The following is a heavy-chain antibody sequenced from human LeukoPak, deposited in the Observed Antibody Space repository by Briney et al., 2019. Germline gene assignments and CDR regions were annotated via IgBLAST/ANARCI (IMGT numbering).Heavy chain of an antibody. Sequence: PGGSLRLSCTASGFNVAAYAMYWVRQPPGKSLEWVSPISGDSDNKYSAASVKGRFAISRDNSKNSLYLQMNSLTTEDTALYYCAIAYESGSFYRAFAYWGQGALVTVSS. V-gene: IGHV3-43*02. CDR3: AIAYESGSFYRAFAY. D-gene: IGHD3-10*01. J-gene: IGHJ4*02. CDR1: GFNVAAYA. CDR2: ISGDSDNK.